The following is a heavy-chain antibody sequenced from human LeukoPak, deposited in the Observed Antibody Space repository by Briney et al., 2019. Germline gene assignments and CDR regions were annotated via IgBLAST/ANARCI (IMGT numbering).Heavy chain of an antibody. D-gene: IGHD3-22*01. V-gene: IGHV3-7*03. CDR2: INQDGSDK. CDR1: GLAFSNCW. J-gene: IGHJ4*02. CDR3: ARAVGSGYDY. Sequence: PGGSLRLSCAASGLAFSNCWMSWVRQSPGKGLEWVANINQDGSDKYYMDSVKGRFTISRDNAKNSAYLQMNSLRAEDTAVYYCARAVGSGYDYWGQGTLVTVSS.